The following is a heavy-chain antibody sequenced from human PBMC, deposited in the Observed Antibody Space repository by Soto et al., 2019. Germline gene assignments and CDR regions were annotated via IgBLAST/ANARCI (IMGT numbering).Heavy chain of an antibody. CDR3: ARVDTAMAMVDY. Sequence: VASAKVSCKAPGGTFSSYAISWVRQAPGQGLEWMGGIIPIFGTANYAQKFQGRVTITADESTSTAYMELSSLRSEDTAVYYCARVDTAMAMVDYWGQGTLVTVSS. V-gene: IGHV1-69*13. CDR2: IIPIFGTA. D-gene: IGHD5-18*01. CDR1: GGTFSSYA. J-gene: IGHJ4*02.